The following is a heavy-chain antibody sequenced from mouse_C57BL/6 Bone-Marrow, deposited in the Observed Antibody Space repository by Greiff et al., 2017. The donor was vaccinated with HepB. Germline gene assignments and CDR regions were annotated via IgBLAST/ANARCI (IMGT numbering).Heavy chain of an antibody. V-gene: IGHV8-8*01. CDR1: GFSLSTFGMG. CDR3: ARIKGIYYDYGDAMDY. D-gene: IGHD2-4*01. J-gene: IGHJ4*01. CDR2: IWWDDDK. Sequence: QVTLKVSGPGILQPSQTLSLTCSFSGFSLSTFGMGVGWMRQPSGKGLEWLAHIWWDDDKYYNPALKSRLTISKDTSKNQVFLKSANVDTADTATYYGARIKGIYYDYGDAMDYWGQGTSVTVSS.